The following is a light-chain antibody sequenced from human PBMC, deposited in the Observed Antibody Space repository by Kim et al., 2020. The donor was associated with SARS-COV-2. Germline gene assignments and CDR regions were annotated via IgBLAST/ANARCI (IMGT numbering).Light chain of an antibody. CDR1: TGAVTYEHY. CDR3: LLSYSGGWV. J-gene: IGLJ3*02. V-gene: IGLV7-46*01. Sequence: PRGTVTLTCGSSTGAVTYEHYTYWFQQKPGQAPRTLFFDTRNKHSWTPARFSGSLLGGKAALTLSGAQPEDEAEYYCLLSYSGGWVFGGGTQLTVL. CDR2: DTR.